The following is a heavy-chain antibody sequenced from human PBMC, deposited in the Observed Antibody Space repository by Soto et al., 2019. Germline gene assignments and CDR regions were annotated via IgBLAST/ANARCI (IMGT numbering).Heavy chain of an antibody. Sequence: SVKVSCKASGGTFSSYAISWVRQAPGQGLEWMGGIIPIFGTANYAQRFQGRVTITADESTSTAYMELSSLRSEDTAVYYCARDKPPDRYYYYGMDVWGQGTTVTVSS. CDR3: ARDKPPDRYYYYGMDV. CDR1: GGTFSSYA. J-gene: IGHJ6*02. CDR2: IIPIFGTA. D-gene: IGHD3-22*01. V-gene: IGHV1-69*13.